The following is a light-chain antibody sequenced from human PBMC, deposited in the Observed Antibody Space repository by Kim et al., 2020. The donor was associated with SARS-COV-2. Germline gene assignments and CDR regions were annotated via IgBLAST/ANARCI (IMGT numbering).Light chain of an antibody. J-gene: IGLJ2*01. CDR2: GNS. V-gene: IGLV1-40*01. Sequence: QGVTSSCTGSSSNIGAGYDVPWYQQLPGTAPKLLIYGNSNRPSGVPDRFSGSKSGTSASLAITGLQAEDEADYYCQSYDSSLSGSVFGGGTQLTVL. CDR1: SSNIGAGYD. CDR3: QSYDSSLSGSV.